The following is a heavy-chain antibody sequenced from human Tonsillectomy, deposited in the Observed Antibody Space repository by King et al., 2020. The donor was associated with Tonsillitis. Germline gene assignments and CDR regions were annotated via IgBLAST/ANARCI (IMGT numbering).Heavy chain of an antibody. D-gene: IGHD3-10*01. J-gene: IGHJ6*02. CDR2: IYSGGST. Sequence: VQLVESGGGLVQPGGSLRLSCAASGFTVSSNYMSWVRQAPGKGLEWVSVIYSGGSTYYADSVKGRFTISRHNSKNTLYLQMNSLRAEDTAVYYCAREGGYYDGSGSSAYGMDVWGQGTTVTVSS. CDR1: GFTVSSNY. CDR3: AREGGYYDGSGSSAYGMDV. V-gene: IGHV3-53*04.